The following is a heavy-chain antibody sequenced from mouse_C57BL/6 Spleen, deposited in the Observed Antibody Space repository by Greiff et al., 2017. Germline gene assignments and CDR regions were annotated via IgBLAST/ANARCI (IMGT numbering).Heavy chain of an antibody. Sequence: VKLQQPGAELVKPGASVKMSCKASGYTFTSYWITWVKQRPGQGLEWIGDIYPGSGSTNYNEKFKSKATLTVDTSSSTAYMQLSSLTSEDSAVYYCARKQASFPNYFDYWGQGTTLTVSS. CDR2: IYPGSGST. CDR1: GYTFTSYW. J-gene: IGHJ2*01. V-gene: IGHV1-55*01. CDR3: ARKQASFPNYFDY.